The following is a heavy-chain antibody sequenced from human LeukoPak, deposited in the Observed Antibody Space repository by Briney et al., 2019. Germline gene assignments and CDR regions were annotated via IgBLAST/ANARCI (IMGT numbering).Heavy chain of an antibody. J-gene: IGHJ4*02. CDR3: ARLYCSSTSCSFDY. CDR2: IYHSGST. V-gene: IGHV4-38-2*01. Sequence: SETLSLTCAVSGYSISSGYYWGWIRPPPGKGLEWIGSIYHSGSTYYNPSLKSRVTISVDTSKNHFSLKLSSVTAADTAVYYCARLYCSSTSCSFDYWGQGTLVTVSS. CDR1: GYSISSGYY. D-gene: IGHD2-2*01.